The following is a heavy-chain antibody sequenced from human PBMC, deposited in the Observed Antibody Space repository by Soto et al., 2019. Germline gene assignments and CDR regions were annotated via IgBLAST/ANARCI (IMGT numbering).Heavy chain of an antibody. D-gene: IGHD3-3*01. CDR1: GFTFSSYA. V-gene: IGHV3-23*01. J-gene: IGHJ6*03. Sequence: GGSLRLSCAASGFTFSSYAMSWVRQAPGKGLEWVSAISGSGGSTYYADSVKGRFTISRDNSKNTLYLQMNSLRAEDTAVYYCAKVGGIFGVVIGYYYYMDVWGKGTTVTVSS. CDR3: AKVGGIFGVVIGYYYYMDV. CDR2: ISGSGGST.